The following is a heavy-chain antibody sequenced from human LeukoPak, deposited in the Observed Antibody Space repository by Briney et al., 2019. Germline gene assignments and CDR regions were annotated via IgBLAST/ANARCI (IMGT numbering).Heavy chain of an antibody. D-gene: IGHD4-17*01. CDR1: GGSISSGTYY. Sequence: SQTLSLTCTVPGGSISSGTYYWSWIRQPAGTGLEWLGRIYSSGSTSYNPSLESRVIISVDTSKNRFSLKLSSATAADTAVYYCAIHDYGDRDAFDIWGQGTMVTVSS. V-gene: IGHV4-61*02. J-gene: IGHJ3*02. CDR3: AIHDYGDRDAFDI. CDR2: IYSSGST.